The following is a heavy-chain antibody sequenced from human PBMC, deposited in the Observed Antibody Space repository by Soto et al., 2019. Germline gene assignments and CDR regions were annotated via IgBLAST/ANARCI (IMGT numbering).Heavy chain of an antibody. V-gene: IGHV4-39*01. D-gene: IGHD2-21*02. CDR2: IYYSGST. CDR1: GGSISSSSYF. CDR3: ARHTSDFWFDP. J-gene: IGHJ5*02. Sequence: QLQLQESGPGLVKPSEILSLTCTVSGGSISSSSYFWGWIRQPPGKGLEWIGSIYYSGSTYYNPSLKSRVTVSVDTSKNQFSLKLSSVTAADTAVYYCARHTSDFWFDPWGQGTLVTVSS.